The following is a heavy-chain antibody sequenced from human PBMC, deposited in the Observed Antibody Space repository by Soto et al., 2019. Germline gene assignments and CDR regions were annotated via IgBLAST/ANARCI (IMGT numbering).Heavy chain of an antibody. J-gene: IGHJ1*01. D-gene: IGHD6-13*01. CDR1: GYTFTSYA. CDR3: ARDTVAAAGYEYFQH. Sequence: ASVKVSCKASGYTFTSYAMHWVRQAPGQRLEWMGWINAGNGNTKYSQKFQGRVTITRDTSASTAYMELSSLRSEDTAVYYCARDTVAAAGYEYFQHWGQGTLDTVSS. V-gene: IGHV1-3*01. CDR2: INAGNGNT.